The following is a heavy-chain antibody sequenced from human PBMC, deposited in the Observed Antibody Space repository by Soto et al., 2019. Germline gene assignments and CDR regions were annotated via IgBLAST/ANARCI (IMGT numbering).Heavy chain of an antibody. Sequence: QVQLVQSGAEVKKPGASVKVSCKASGYTFTSYDINWVRQATGQGLEWRGWMNPNSGNTGYAQKFQGRVTMTRNTSISTAYMVLSSLRSEDTAVYYCASGSQQWLVRDYWGQGPLVTVSS. J-gene: IGHJ4*02. V-gene: IGHV1-8*01. CDR3: ASGSQQWLVRDY. CDR2: MNPNSGNT. D-gene: IGHD6-19*01. CDR1: GYTFTSYD.